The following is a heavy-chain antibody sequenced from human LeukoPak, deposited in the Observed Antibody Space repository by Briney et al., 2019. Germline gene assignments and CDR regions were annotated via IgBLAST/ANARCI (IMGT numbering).Heavy chain of an antibody. CDR1: GFTFSTSS. CDR2: ISRSSRTI. J-gene: IGHJ4*02. V-gene: IGHV3-23*01. CDR3: AKVLVGTTCFEY. D-gene: IGHD1-7*01. Sequence: GGSLRLSCTASGFTFSTSSMNWVRQAPGKGLEWLSFISRSSRTIYYADSVKGRFTMSRDNSKNTLYLQMNSLRAEDTAVYYCAKVLVGTTCFEYWGQGTLVTVSS.